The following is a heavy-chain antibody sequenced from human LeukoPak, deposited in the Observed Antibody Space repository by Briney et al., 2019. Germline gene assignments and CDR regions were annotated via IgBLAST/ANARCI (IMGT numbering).Heavy chain of an antibody. Sequence: PETLSLTCTVSGGSISSSSYYWGWIRQPPGKGLEWIGSIYYSGSTYYNPSLKSRVTISVDTSKNQFSLKLSSVTAADTAVYYCARQDCSSTSCYKGPFDYWGQGTLVTVSS. CDR3: ARQDCSSTSCYKGPFDY. V-gene: IGHV4-39*01. CDR2: IYYSGST. J-gene: IGHJ4*02. CDR1: GGSISSSSYY. D-gene: IGHD2-2*02.